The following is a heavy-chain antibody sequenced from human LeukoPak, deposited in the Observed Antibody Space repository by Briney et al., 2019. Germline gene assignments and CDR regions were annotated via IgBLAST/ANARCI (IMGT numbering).Heavy chain of an antibody. Sequence: SETLSLTCAVYGGSFSGYYWSWIRQPPGKGLEWIGYIYYSGSTYYNPSLKSRVTISVDTSKNQFSLKLSSVTAADTAVYYCARDLGSSSSWPYNWFDPWGQGTLVTVSS. CDR3: ARDLGSSSSWPYNWFDP. D-gene: IGHD6-13*01. CDR2: IYYSGST. J-gene: IGHJ5*02. V-gene: IGHV4-59*12. CDR1: GGSFSGYY.